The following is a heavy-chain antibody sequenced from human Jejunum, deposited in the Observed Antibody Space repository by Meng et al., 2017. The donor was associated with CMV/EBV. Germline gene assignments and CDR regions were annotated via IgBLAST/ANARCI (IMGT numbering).Heavy chain of an antibody. D-gene: IGHD2-2*01. CDR2: IRYDGSKT. Sequence: SVAGSGFSFSSFGVHGVRQGPGKGLEWVAFIRYDGSKTYFADSVTGRFTISRDTSKYTLYLQMNSLRTEDTAVYHCAKSYNYAMDVWGQGTTVTVSS. CDR3: AKSYNYAMDV. J-gene: IGHJ6*02. V-gene: IGHV3-30*02. CDR1: GFSFSSFG.